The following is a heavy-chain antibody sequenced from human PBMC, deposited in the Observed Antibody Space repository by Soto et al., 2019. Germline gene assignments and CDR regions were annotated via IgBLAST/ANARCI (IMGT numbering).Heavy chain of an antibody. D-gene: IGHD2-8*01. CDR1: GYTFIHYY. CDR3: ARSLLQGVF. Sequence: QVQLVQSGAEVKKPGASVKVSCKASGYTFIHYYIHWVRQAPGQGLEWMAIINPNGGSTNYAQKFRGRVTVTSDTSTTTVSMELNSLGSDDTAVYFCARSLLQGVFWGQGTLVTVSS. V-gene: IGHV1-46*01. CDR2: INPNGGST. J-gene: IGHJ4*02.